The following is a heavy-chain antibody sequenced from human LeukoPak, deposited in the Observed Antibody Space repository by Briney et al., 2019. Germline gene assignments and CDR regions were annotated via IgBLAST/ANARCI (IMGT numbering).Heavy chain of an antibody. CDR3: ARDSGSYSYDY. D-gene: IGHD1-26*01. V-gene: IGHV3-66*02. J-gene: IGHJ4*02. CDR1: GFTVSSNY. CDR2: IYSGGST. Sequence: PGGFLRLSCAASGFTVSSNYMSWVRQAPGKGLEWVSVIYSGGSTYYADSVKGRFTISRDNSKNTLYLQMNSLRAEDTAVYYCARDSGSYSYDYWGQGTLVTVSS.